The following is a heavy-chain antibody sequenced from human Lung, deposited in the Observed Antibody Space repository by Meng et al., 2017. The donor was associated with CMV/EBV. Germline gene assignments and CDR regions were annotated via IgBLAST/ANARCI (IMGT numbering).Heavy chain of an antibody. CDR1: VHSFIDYD. V-gene: IGHV1-2*06. CDR2: INSYGGGT. CDR3: ARDGSLNGPNYYYYNGVDV. J-gene: IGHJ6*02. D-gene: IGHD2-2*03. Sequence: ASXXVSXKASVHSFIDYDIHWVRRAPGQGLEWTGRINSYGGGTNYAQQFRGRVTMTRDTSTDTAYMELSRLTSDDTAVYYCARDGSLNGPNYYYYNGVDVXGLGXTVTVSS.